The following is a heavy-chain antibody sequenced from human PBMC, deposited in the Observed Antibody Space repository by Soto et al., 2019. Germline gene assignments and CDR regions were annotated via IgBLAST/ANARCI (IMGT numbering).Heavy chain of an antibody. D-gene: IGHD6-6*01. CDR2: IYPGDSDT. Sequence: PGESLKISCKGSGCSFSTYWIVWVRQMPGKGLEGMGIIYPGDSDTRYSPSFQGQVTISADKSISTAYLQWSGLKASDTAMYYCARLLSIASQSPFDYWGQGTLVTVSS. J-gene: IGHJ4*02. CDR3: ARLLSIASQSPFDY. V-gene: IGHV5-51*01. CDR1: GCSFSTYW.